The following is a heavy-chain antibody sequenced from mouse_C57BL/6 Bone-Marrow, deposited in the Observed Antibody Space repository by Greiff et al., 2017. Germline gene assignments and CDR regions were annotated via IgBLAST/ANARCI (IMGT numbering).Heavy chain of an antibody. Sequence: QVQLQQSGAELMKPGASVKLSCKATGYTFTSYDINWVKQRPGQGLEWIGWIYPRDGSTKYNEKFKGKATLTVDPSSSTAYMELHSLTSEDSAVYFCARSWGWLLRNYWGQGTTLTVSS. J-gene: IGHJ2*01. CDR3: ARSWGWLLRNY. V-gene: IGHV1-85*01. CDR1: GYTFTSYD. CDR2: IYPRDGST. D-gene: IGHD2-3*01.